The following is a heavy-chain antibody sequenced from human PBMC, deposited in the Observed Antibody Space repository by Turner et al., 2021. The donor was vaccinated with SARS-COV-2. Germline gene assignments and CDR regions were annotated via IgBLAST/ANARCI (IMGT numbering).Heavy chain of an antibody. Sequence: EVQLVESGWGLAQRGGSLSLPCSASGFTFSSYAMLWVRQVPGKGREDVSDISRNGGSTYYADAVKGRFTISRDNSKNTLYLQMSSLRAEDTAVYYCVKDGEGARVVSHFDYWGQGTLVTVSS. D-gene: IGHD1-26*01. V-gene: IGHV3-64D*06. CDR3: VKDGEGARVVSHFDY. CDR2: ISRNGGST. CDR1: GFTFSSYA. J-gene: IGHJ4*02.